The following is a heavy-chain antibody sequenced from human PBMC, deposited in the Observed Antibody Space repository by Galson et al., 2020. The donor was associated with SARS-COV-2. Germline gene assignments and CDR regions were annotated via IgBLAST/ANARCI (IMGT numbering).Heavy chain of an antibody. V-gene: IGHV4-31*03. J-gene: IGHJ4*02. CDR3: ARASEGYYDSSGYYGGGPFDY. CDR2: IYYSGST. D-gene: IGHD3-22*01. Sequence: PSETLSLTCTVSGGSISSGGYYWSWIRQHPGKGLEWIGYIYYSGSTYYNPSLKSRVTISVDTSKNQFSLKLSSVTAADTAVYYCARASEGYYDSSGYYGGGPFDYWGQGTLVTVSS. CDR1: GGSISSGGYY.